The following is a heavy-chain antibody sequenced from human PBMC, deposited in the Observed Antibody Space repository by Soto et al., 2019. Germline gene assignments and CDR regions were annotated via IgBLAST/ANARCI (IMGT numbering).Heavy chain of an antibody. Sequence: QVQVQESGPGLVKPSETLSLTCSVSGGSMSKFYWSWIRKTSGKGLEWMGRVYATGTSDYNPSLSSRIAMAVDISKKTFSLRLRSVTAADTGVYYCVRDGSKTLRDCFDPWCQGILVTVSS. D-gene: IGHD4-17*01. CDR2: VYATGTS. CDR1: GGSMSKFY. J-gene: IGHJ5*02. V-gene: IGHV4-4*07. CDR3: VRDGSKTLRDCFDP.